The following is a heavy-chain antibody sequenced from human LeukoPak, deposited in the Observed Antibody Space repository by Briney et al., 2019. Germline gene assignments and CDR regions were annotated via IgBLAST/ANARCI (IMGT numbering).Heavy chain of an antibody. V-gene: IGHV4-59*04. D-gene: IGHD1-1*01. CDR3: ARRLQLERRRWFDP. Sequence: PSETLSLTCTVSGGSIHSYYWSWIRQPPGKGLEWIGYIYYSGSTYYNPSLKSRVTISVDTSKNQFSLKLSSVTAADTAVYYCARRLQLERRRWFDPWGQGTLVTVSS. J-gene: IGHJ5*02. CDR1: GGSIHSYY. CDR2: IYYSGST.